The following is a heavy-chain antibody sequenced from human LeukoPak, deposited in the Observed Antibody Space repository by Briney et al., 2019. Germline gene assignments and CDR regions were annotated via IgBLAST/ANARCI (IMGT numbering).Heavy chain of an antibody. Sequence: PGGSLRLSCAASGFTFSSCGMHWVRQAPDKGLEWVAVIWYDGSSKYYADSVKGRFTISRDNSKNTLYLQMNSLRAEDTAVYYCARGQWGLLRGTVDYWGQGTLVTVSS. J-gene: IGHJ4*02. CDR1: GFTFSSCG. CDR2: IWYDGSSK. D-gene: IGHD1-26*01. CDR3: ARGQWGLLRGTVDY. V-gene: IGHV3-33*01.